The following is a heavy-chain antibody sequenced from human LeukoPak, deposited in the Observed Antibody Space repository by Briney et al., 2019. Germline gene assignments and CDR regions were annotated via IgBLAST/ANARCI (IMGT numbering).Heavy chain of an antibody. J-gene: IGHJ3*02. CDR2: IYYSGST. Sequence: SQTLSLTCTVSGGSISSGDYYWSWIRQPPGKGLEWIGYIYYSGSTYYNPSLKSRVTISVDTSKNQFSLKLSSVTAADTAVYYCARHRRGSYDAFEIWGQGTMVTVSS. CDR3: ARHRRGSYDAFEI. V-gene: IGHV4-30-4*01. CDR1: GGSISSGDYY. D-gene: IGHD1-26*01.